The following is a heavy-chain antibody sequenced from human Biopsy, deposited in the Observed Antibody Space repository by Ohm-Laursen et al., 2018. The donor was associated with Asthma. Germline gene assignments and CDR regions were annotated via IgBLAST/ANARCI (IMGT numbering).Heavy chain of an antibody. J-gene: IGHJ3*02. CDR3: ARTYYDFLTGQVNDAFGI. D-gene: IGHD3-9*01. CDR1: GYTFISYA. CDR2: INAGNGNT. Sequence: ASVKVSCKASGYTFISYAIHWVRQAPGQRLEWMGWINAGNGNTKYSQKFQGRVTITRDTFASTAYMELSSLRSEDTAVYYCARTYYDFLTGQVNDAFGIWGQGTTVTVSS. V-gene: IGHV1-3*01.